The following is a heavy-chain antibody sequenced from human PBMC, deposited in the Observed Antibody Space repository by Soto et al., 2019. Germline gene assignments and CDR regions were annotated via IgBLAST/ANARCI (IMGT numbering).Heavy chain of an antibody. Sequence: QVQLVQSGAEVKKPGASVRVSCEASGYTFTMYAIHWVRQAPGQRLEWMGWINAANGNTKSSQKFQGRVSITRDTSASTAYMELSSLRSEDTALYYCAIDQRRDYDFWSGYSQGFDYWGQGTLVTVSS. D-gene: IGHD3-3*01. CDR3: AIDQRRDYDFWSGYSQGFDY. J-gene: IGHJ4*02. CDR1: GYTFTMYA. V-gene: IGHV1-3*01. CDR2: INAANGNT.